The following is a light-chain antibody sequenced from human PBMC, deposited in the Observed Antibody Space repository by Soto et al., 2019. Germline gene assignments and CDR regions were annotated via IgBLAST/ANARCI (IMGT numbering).Light chain of an antibody. Sequence: QSALTQPASVSGSPGQSITISCTGTSSDVGGYNYVSWYQQHPGKAPKLMIYEVSNRPSGVSNRFSGSKSGNTASLTISGLQAEDEADYYCSSHTSSGSVVFGGGTKLTVL. CDR2: EVS. V-gene: IGLV2-14*01. J-gene: IGLJ2*01. CDR1: SSDVGGYNY. CDR3: SSHTSSGSVV.